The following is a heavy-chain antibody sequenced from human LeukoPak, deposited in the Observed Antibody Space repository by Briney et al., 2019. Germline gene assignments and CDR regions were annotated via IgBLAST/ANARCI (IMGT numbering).Heavy chain of an antibody. V-gene: IGHV4-4*02. CDR2: IYHSGST. CDR1: GGSISSSNW. D-gene: IGHD3-22*01. Sequence: SETLSLTCAVSGGSISSSNWWSWVRQPPGKGLEWIGEIYHSGSTNYNPSLKSRVTISVDKSKNQFSLKLSSVTAADTAVYYCARDRRYYDSSGYFWDAFDIWGQGTMVTVSS. CDR3: ARDRRYYDSSGYFWDAFDI. J-gene: IGHJ3*02.